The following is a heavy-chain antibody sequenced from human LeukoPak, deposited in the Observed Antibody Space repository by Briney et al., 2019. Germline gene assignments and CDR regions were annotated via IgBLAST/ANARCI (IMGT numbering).Heavy chain of an antibody. CDR1: GASIRSGDYY. Sequence: TSETLSLTCTVSGASIRSGDYYWSWIRQPPGKGLEWIGYIYDSGSTYYNPSLKSRITMSVDTSENRFSLKLSSVTATDTAVYYCARDCSGGSCYGAFDIWGQGTMVTVSS. CDR3: ARDCSGGSCYGAFDI. CDR2: IYDSGST. J-gene: IGHJ3*02. D-gene: IGHD2-15*01. V-gene: IGHV4-30-4*01.